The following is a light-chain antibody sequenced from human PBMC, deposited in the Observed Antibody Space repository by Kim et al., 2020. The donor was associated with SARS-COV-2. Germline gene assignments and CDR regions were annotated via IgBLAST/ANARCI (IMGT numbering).Light chain of an antibody. J-gene: IGKJ2*01. Sequence: SASVGDRVTITCRASQDISSYLAWFQQRPGKAPKSLIGAASSLQSGAPSRFSGRGSGTVFTLTISSLQPEDFATYHCQQYYSYPYTFGQGTKLEI. CDR1: QDISSY. V-gene: IGKV1-16*01. CDR2: AAS. CDR3: QQYYSYPYT.